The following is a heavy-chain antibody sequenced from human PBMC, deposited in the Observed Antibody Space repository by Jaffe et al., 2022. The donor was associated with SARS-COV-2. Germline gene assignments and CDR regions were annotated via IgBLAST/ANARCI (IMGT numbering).Heavy chain of an antibody. J-gene: IGHJ6*02. Sequence: QVQLVQSGAEVKKPGASVKVSCKASGYTFTSYDINWVRQATGQGLEWMGWMNPNSGNTGYAQKFQGRVTMTRNTSISTAYMELSSLRSEDTAVYYCARATVTSSPVYYYYGMDVWGQGTTVTVSS. V-gene: IGHV1-8*01. CDR1: GYTFTSYD. CDR2: MNPNSGNT. CDR3: ARATVTSSPVYYYYGMDV. D-gene: IGHD4-17*01.